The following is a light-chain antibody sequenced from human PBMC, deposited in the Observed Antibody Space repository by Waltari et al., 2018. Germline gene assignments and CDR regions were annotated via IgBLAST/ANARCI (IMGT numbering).Light chain of an antibody. V-gene: IGLV2-14*01. CDR2: DVS. CDR3: SSYTSVSSLV. Sequence: QSALTQPASVSGSPGQSSTIACTGTSSDVGGYNDVSWYQQQPGKAPKLMIYDVSKRPSGVSTRFFRYESGNTASLTISGLQAEDEADYYCSSYTSVSSLVFGTLTKVTVL. CDR1: SSDVGGYND. J-gene: IGLJ1*01.